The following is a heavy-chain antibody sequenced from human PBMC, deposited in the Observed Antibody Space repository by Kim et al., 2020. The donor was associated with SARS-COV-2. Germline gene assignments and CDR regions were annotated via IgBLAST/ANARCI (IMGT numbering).Heavy chain of an antibody. CDR1: GFTFSSYS. CDR2: ISSSSSTI. Sequence: GGSLRLSCAASGFTFSSYSMNWVRQAPGKGLEWVSYISSSSSTIYYADSVKGRFTISRDNAKNSLYLQMNSLRDEDTAVYYCAREARGSGIPRAYYYYGMDVWGQGTTVTVSS. V-gene: IGHV3-48*02. D-gene: IGHD3-10*01. J-gene: IGHJ6*02. CDR3: AREARGSGIPRAYYYYGMDV.